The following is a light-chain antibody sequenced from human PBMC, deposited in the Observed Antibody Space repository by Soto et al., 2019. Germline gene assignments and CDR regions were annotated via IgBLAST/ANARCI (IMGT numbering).Light chain of an antibody. Sequence: QSVLTQSSSASASLGSSVKLACTLSRGHSSYIIAWHQQQPGKAPRYLMKLEGSGSYNKGSGVPDRFSGSSSGADRYLTISNLQFEDEADYYCETWDSNTRVFGGRTKLTVL. J-gene: IGLJ2*01. CDR1: RGHSSYI. CDR3: ETWDSNTRV. V-gene: IGLV4-60*02. CDR2: LEGSGSY.